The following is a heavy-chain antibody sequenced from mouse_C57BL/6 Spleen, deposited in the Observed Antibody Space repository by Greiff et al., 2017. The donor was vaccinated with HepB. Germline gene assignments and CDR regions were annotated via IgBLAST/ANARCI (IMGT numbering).Heavy chain of an antibody. V-gene: IGHV1-54*01. CDR3: ARSEHGNYFDY. CDR2: INPGSGGT. D-gene: IGHD2-1*01. Sequence: QVQLQQSGAELVRPGTSVKVSCKASGYAFTNYLIEWVKQRPGQGLEWIGVINPGSGGTNYNEKFKGKATLTADKSSSTAYMQLSSLTSEDSAVYFCARSEHGNYFDYWGQGTTLTVSS. J-gene: IGHJ2*01. CDR1: GYAFTNYL.